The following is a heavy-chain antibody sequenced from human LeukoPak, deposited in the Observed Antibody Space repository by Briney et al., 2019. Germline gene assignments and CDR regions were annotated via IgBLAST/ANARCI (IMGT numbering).Heavy chain of an antibody. V-gene: IGHV3-33*01. CDR1: GFTFSSYG. CDR3: ARDPSIVVVTAPGY. J-gene: IGHJ4*02. Sequence: PGRSLGLSCAASGFTFSSYGMHWVRQAPGKGLEWVAVIWYDGSNKYYADSVKGRFTISRDNSKSTLYLQMNSLRAEDTAVYYCARDPSIVVVTAPGYWGQGTLVTVSS. CDR2: IWYDGSNK. D-gene: IGHD2-21*02.